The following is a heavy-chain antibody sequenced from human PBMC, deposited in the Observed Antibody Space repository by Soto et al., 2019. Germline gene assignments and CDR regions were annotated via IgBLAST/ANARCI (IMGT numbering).Heavy chain of an antibody. V-gene: IGHV1-69*04. Sequence: ASVKVSCKASGGTFSSYTISWVRQAPGQGLEWMGRIIPILGIANYAQKFQGRVTITADKSTSTAYMELSSLRSEDTAVYYCARDSASDYGETIGDYWGQGTLVTVSS. J-gene: IGHJ4*02. D-gene: IGHD4-17*01. CDR1: GGTFSSYT. CDR3: ARDSASDYGETIGDY. CDR2: IIPILGIA.